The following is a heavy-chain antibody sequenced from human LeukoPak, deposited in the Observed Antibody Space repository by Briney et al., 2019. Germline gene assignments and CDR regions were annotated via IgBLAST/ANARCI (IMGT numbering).Heavy chain of an antibody. CDR3: ARVGGVAGSIYYYYYGMDV. Sequence: GASVKVSCKASGYTFTSYGINWVRQAPGQGLEWMGWISAYDGNTKYAQKFQGRVTMTRNTSISTAYMELSSLRSEDTAVYYCARVGGVAGSIYYYYYGMDVWGQGTTVTVSS. D-gene: IGHD6-19*01. J-gene: IGHJ6*02. CDR1: GYTFTSYG. V-gene: IGHV1-18*01. CDR2: ISAYDGNT.